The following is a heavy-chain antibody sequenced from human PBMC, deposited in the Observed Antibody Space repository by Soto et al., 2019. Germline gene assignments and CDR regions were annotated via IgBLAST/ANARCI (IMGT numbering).Heavy chain of an antibody. J-gene: IGHJ6*02. CDR2: ISSSGYI. CDR1: GFNFNSYT. D-gene: IGHD2-15*01. Sequence: GGSLRLSCAASGFNFNSYTINWVRQAPGKRLGWLSSISSSGYIFSTDSVRGRFTISRDNAKNSVYLQINSLRAEDTAVYFCARDCSGGSCYPGMDVWGQGTTVTISS. V-gene: IGHV3-21*01. CDR3: ARDCSGGSCYPGMDV.